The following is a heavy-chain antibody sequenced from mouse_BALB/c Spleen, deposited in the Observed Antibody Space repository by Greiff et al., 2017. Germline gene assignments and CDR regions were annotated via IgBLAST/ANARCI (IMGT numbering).Heavy chain of an antibody. V-gene: IGHV3-6*02. CDR3: AGYDGSWFAY. D-gene: IGHD2-14*01. CDR2: ISYDGSN. Sequence: EVKLVESGPGLVKPSQSLSLTCSVTGYSITSGYYWNWIRQFPGNKLEWMGYISYDGSNNYNPSLKNRISITRDTSKNQFFLKLNSVTTEDTATYYCAGYDGSWFAYWGQGTLVTVSA. CDR1: GYSITSGYY. J-gene: IGHJ3*01.